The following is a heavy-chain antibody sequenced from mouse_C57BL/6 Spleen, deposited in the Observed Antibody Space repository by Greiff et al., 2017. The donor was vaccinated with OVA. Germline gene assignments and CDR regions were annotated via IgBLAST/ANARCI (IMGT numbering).Heavy chain of an antibody. CDR1: GYTFTDYY. J-gene: IGHJ4*01. CDR3: ARRTVCMDY. Sequence: EVQLQQSGPELVKPGASVKISCKASGYTFTDYYMNWVKQSHGKSLEWIGDINPNNGGTSYNQKFKGKATLTVDKSSSTAYMELRSLTSEDSAVYYCARRTVCMDYWGQGTSVTVSS. V-gene: IGHV1-26*01. CDR2: INPNNGGT. D-gene: IGHD4-1*01.